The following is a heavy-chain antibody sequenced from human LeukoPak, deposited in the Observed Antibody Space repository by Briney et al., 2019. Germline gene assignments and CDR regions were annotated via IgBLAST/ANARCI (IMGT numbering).Heavy chain of an antibody. CDR1: AFTISGYR. J-gene: IGHJ4*02. CDR3: TRGLHDY. Sequence: GGSLRLSCAASAFTISGYRMNWVRQAPGKGLEWVASMTEDGNNEFYVDSVKGRFTISGDNAKNSLYLQMNSLRADDTAVYYCTRGLHDYWGQGTLVTVS. D-gene: IGHD2-15*01. CDR2: MTEDGNNE. V-gene: IGHV3-7*01.